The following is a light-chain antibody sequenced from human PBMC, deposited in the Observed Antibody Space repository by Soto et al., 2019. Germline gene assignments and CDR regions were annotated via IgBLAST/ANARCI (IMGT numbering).Light chain of an antibody. CDR3: HQYESLPLT. CDR1: QDINKN. CDR2: DAS. Sequence: DIQMTQSPSSLSASVGDRVTITCQASQDINKNLIWYQQKPGKAPKLLIYDASDLETGVPSRFSGCGSGTGFTFTISSLQPEDFATYYCHQYESLPLTFGQGTRLEIK. V-gene: IGKV1-33*01. J-gene: IGKJ5*01.